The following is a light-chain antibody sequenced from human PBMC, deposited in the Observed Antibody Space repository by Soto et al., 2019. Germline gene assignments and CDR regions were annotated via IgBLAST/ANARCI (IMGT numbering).Light chain of an antibody. CDR2: HAS. J-gene: IGKJ1*01. Sequence: EIVMTQFPATLSVTPGERATISCRASQSVSTNLAWYQQKPGQAPRLLIYHASTRAAGIPARFSGSGSGTEFTLTISSLQSEDFAVYHCQQYNNWPPWTFGQGTKVDIK. CDR3: QQYNNWPPWT. V-gene: IGKV3D-15*01. CDR1: QSVSTN.